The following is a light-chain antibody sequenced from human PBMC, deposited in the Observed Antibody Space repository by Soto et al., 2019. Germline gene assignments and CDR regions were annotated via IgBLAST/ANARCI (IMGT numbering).Light chain of an antibody. CDR1: TGAVTSDDY. V-gene: IGLV7-46*01. J-gene: IGLJ7*01. CDR2: DTH. Sequence: QAVVTQEPSLTVSPGETGTLTFGSSTGAVTSDDYPYWFQRKPGQALRTLIYDTHNKHSWTPARFSGSLLGGKAALTLSGAQPEDEAEYFCLLFYTGGRPVFGGGTQLTVL. CDR3: LLFYTGGRPV.